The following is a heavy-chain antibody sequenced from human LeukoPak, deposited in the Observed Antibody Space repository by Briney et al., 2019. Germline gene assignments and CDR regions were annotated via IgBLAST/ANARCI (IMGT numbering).Heavy chain of an antibody. CDR1: GFTFSSYW. CDR3: ACYGIAPPY. Sequence: GGSLRLSCAASGFTFSSYWMHWVRQAPGKGLVWVSHINNGGSSTSYADSVKGRFTISGDNAKNTLYLQMNSLRTEDTAVYYCACYGIAPPYWGQGTLVTVSS. D-gene: IGHD2-15*01. J-gene: IGHJ4*02. CDR2: INNGGSST. V-gene: IGHV3-74*01.